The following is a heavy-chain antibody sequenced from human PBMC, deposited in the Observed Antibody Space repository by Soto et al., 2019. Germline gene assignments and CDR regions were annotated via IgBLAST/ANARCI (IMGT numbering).Heavy chain of an antibody. J-gene: IGHJ6*02. CDR1: GDSVSSNSAA. D-gene: IGHD6-13*01. CDR3: ARAHSILAAAGTQALYYYYGMDV. Sequence: SQTLSLTCAISGDSVSSNSAAWNWTRQSPSRGLEWLGRTYYRSKWYNDYAVSVKSRITINPDTSKNQLSLQLNSVTPEDTAVYYCARAHSILAAAGTQALYYYYGMDVWGQGTTVTVSS. CDR2: TYYRSKWYN. V-gene: IGHV6-1*01.